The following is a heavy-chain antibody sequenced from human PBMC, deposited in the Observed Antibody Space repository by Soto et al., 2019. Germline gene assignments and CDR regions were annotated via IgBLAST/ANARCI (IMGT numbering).Heavy chain of an antibody. J-gene: IGHJ4*02. Sequence: SETLSLTCTVSGGSISSYYWSWIRQPPGKGLEYIGYIYDSGSTNYNPSLKSRVTISVDTSKNQFSLKLSSVTAADTALYYCARLGRYQMGIFDYWGQGTLVTVS. V-gene: IGHV4-59*08. CDR1: GGSISSYY. CDR2: IYDSGST. D-gene: IGHD2-2*01. CDR3: ARLGRYQMGIFDY.